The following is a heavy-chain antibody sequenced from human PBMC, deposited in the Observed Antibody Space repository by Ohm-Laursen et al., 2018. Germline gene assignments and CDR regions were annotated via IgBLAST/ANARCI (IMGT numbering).Heavy chain of an antibody. CDR2: IWYDGTNR. J-gene: IGHJ6*02. CDR3: ARDEEYRDFYYYGMDV. Sequence: SLRLSCTASGFSFNDYGMHWVRQAPGKGLEWVAVIWYDGTNRYYADSVEGRFTISRDKFKNTLDLQMRGLRVEDTAVYYCARDEEYRDFYYYGMDVWGQGTTVIVSS. V-gene: IGHV3-33*01. D-gene: IGHD5-18*01. CDR1: GFSFNDYG.